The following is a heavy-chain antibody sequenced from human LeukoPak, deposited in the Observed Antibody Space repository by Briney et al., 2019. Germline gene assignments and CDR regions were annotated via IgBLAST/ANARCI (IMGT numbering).Heavy chain of an antibody. CDR1: GFTFSYYW. D-gene: IGHD1-26*01. Sequence: GGSLRLSCAASGFTFSYYWMHWVRQAPGKGLVWVSRINSDGSTTNYADSVKGRFTISRDNAKNTLYLQMNSLRVEDTAVYYCTRAEGGSFDYWGQGTLVSVSS. CDR2: INSDGSTT. CDR3: TRAEGGSFDY. V-gene: IGHV3-74*01. J-gene: IGHJ4*02.